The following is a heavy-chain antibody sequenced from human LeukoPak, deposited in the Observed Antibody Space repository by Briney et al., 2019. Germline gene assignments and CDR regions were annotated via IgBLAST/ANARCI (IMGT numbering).Heavy chain of an antibody. J-gene: IGHJ6*03. V-gene: IGHV4-34*01. D-gene: IGHD3-3*01. CDR1: GASLLGSY. CDR3: ARSYYHYWSAYYYYMDV. Sequence: PSETLSLTCAVYGASLLGSYWSSIRQPPGKGLEWIGEINHSGSTNYNPSLKSRVTISVDTSKNQFSLKLSSVTAADTAVYYSARSYYHYWSAYYYYMDVWGKGTTVTVSS. CDR2: INHSGST.